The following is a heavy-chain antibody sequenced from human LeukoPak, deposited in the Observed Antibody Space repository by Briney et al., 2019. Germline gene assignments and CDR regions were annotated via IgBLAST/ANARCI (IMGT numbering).Heavy chain of an antibody. Sequence: PGGSLRLSCAASGFTFTTYGMHWVRQAPGKGLEWVAFISYDMTNKYYADSVKGRFTISRDNSKNTLYLQMNSLRAEDTAVYYCAKIQTTVTSYFDYWGQGTLVTVSS. D-gene: IGHD4-17*01. CDR3: AKIQTTVTSYFDY. J-gene: IGHJ4*02. CDR1: GFTFTTYG. CDR2: ISYDMTNK. V-gene: IGHV3-30*18.